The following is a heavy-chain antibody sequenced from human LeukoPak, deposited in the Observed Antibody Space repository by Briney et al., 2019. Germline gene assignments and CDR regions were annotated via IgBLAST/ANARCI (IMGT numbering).Heavy chain of an antibody. V-gene: IGHV1-69*06. J-gene: IGHJ4*02. CDR3: ARGLRLLGQDY. CDR2: INPNFGTT. D-gene: IGHD5-12*01. Sequence: GASVKVSCKASGYTFTGYYMHWVRQAPGQGLEWMGWINPNFGTTNYAQKFQGRVTITADKSTSTAYMELSSLRSEDTAVYYCARGLRLLGQDYWGQGTLVTVSS. CDR1: GYTFTGYY.